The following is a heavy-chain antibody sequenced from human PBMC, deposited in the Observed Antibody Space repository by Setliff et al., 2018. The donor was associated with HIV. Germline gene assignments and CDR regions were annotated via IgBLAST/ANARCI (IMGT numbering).Heavy chain of an antibody. CDR3: TRERTFYYTGSDYYLNY. D-gene: IGHD3-22*01. CDR2: INAGNGDT. V-gene: IGHV1-3*01. CDR1: GYTFTNYA. J-gene: IGHJ4*02. Sequence: ASVKVSCKASGYTFTNYAILWVRQAPGRGLEWMGWINAGNGDTKYSQNFQGRVTITMDTSAATVYMELRSLGSEDTAVYYCTRERTFYYTGSDYYLNYWGQGTLVTVSS.